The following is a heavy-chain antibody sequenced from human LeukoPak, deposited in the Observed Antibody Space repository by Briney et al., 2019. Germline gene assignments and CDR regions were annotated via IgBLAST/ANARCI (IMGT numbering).Heavy chain of an antibody. J-gene: IGHJ6*03. V-gene: IGHV4-39*07. CDR3: AKDPVWHYYGSGSDYYYYMDV. Sequence: SETLSLTCTVSGGSISSSSYYWGWIRQPPGKGLEWIGSIYYSGSTYYNPSLKSRVTISVDTSKNQFSLKLGSVTAADTAVYYCAKDPVWHYYGSGSDYYYYMDVWGKGTTVTISS. CDR2: IYYSGST. D-gene: IGHD3-10*01. CDR1: GGSISSSSYY.